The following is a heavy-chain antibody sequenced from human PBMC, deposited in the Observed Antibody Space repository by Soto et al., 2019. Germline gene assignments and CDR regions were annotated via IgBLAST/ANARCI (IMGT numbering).Heavy chain of an antibody. CDR1: GYTFTSYA. D-gene: IGHD6-13*01. Sequence: AAVKVSCKASGYTFTSYAMHWVRQAPGQRLEWMGWINAGNGNTKYSQKFQGRVTITRDTAASTAYMELSSLRSEDTAVYYCARTYSSSWSYRFACWGQGTLVTVYS. V-gene: IGHV1-3*01. CDR3: ARTYSSSWSYRFAC. J-gene: IGHJ4*02. CDR2: INAGNGNT.